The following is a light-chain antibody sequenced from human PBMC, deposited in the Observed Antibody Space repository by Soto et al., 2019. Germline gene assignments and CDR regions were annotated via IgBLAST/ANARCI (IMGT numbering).Light chain of an antibody. CDR2: GAS. CDR1: QGISSA. Sequence: AIQLTQSPSSLSASVGDRVTITCRASQGISSALAWYQQKPGKAPQLLIFGASTLESWVPSRFSGSGSGTDFTLTISSLQPEDFATYYCQQFNSYPLTFGGGTK. CDR3: QQFNSYPLT. V-gene: IGKV1-13*02. J-gene: IGKJ4*01.